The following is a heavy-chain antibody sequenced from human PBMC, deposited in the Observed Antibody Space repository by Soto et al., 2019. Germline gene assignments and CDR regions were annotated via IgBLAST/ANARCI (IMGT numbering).Heavy chain of an antibody. CDR2: ISYDGSNK. CDR3: AKSAGGYYYYGMDV. J-gene: IGHJ6*02. CDR1: GFAFISYG. V-gene: IGHV3-30*18. Sequence: WGSLRLSCAASGFAFISYGIHFFRHSPVKGLEWVAVISYDGSNKYYADSVKGRFTISRDNSKNTLYLQMNSLRAEDTAVYYCAKSAGGYYYYGMDVWGQGTTVTVSS. D-gene: IGHD2-15*01.